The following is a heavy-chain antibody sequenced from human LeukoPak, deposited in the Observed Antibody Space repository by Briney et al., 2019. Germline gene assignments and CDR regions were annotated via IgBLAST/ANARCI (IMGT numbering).Heavy chain of an antibody. J-gene: IGHJ4*02. CDR2: ISSSGDYT. CDR3: VKRGRTSDYAYDY. CDR1: GFTFSDYA. D-gene: IGHD4-17*01. V-gene: IGHV3-64D*06. Sequence: GGSLRLSCAASGFTFSDYAMHWVRQAPGRGLQFVSAISSSGDYTSYSDSVKGRFAISRDNSKNTLHLQMSSLRPEDAAVYFCVKRGRTSDYAYDYWGQGSLVTVSS.